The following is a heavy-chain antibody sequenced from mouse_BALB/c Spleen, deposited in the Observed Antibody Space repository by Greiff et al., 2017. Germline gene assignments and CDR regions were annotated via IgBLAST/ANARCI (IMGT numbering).Heavy chain of an antibody. J-gene: IGHJ3*01. CDR2: IYPGDGDT. D-gene: IGHD2-4*01. Sequence: QVQLQQSGAELARPGASVKLSCKASGYTFTSYWMQWVKQRPGQGLEWIGAIYPGDGDTRYTQKFKGKATLTADKSSSTAYMQLSSLASEDSAVYYCARSTMITEFAYWGQGTLVTVSA. CDR3: ARSTMITEFAY. V-gene: IGHV1-87*01. CDR1: GYTFTSYW.